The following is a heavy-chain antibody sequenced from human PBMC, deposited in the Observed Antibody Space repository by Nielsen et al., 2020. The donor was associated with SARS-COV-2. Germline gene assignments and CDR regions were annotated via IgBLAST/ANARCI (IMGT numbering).Heavy chain of an antibody. D-gene: IGHD6-6*01. J-gene: IGHJ5*02. Sequence: SCAASGFTFSSYEMNWVRQAPGKGLEWVSYISSSGSTIYYADSVKGRFTISRDNAKNSLYLQMNSLRAEDTAVYYCARGHVAARRAGNWFDPWGQGTLVTVSS. CDR2: ISSSGSTI. CDR1: GFTFSSYE. CDR3: ARGHVAARRAGNWFDP. V-gene: IGHV3-48*03.